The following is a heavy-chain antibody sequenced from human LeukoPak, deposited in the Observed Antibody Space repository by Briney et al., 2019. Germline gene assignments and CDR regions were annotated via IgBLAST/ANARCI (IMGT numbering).Heavy chain of an antibody. J-gene: IGHJ4*02. Sequence: SETLSLTCAVYGGSFSGYYWSWIRQPPGKGLEWIGEINHSGSTNYNPSLKSRVTISVDTSKNQFSLKLSSVTAADTAVYYCGGGPIHLWFKFTYWGQGTLVTVSS. CDR2: INHSGST. D-gene: IGHD5-18*01. V-gene: IGHV4-34*01. CDR3: GGGPIHLWFKFTY. CDR1: GGSFSGYY.